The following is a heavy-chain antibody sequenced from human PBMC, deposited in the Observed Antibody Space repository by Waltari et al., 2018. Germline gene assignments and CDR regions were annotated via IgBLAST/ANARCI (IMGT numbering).Heavy chain of an antibody. D-gene: IGHD2-2*02. V-gene: IGHV3-30*18. CDR1: GFTFSSYG. CDR2: ISYDGSNK. CDR3: AKDVPTNIVVVPAAINPPWGYGMDV. Sequence: QVQLVESGGGVVQPGRSLRLSCAASGFTFSSYGMHWVRQAPGKGLEWVAVISYDGSNKYYADSVKGRFTISRDNSKNTLYLQMNSLRAEDTAVYYCAKDVPTNIVVVPAAINPPWGYGMDVWGQGTTVTVSS. J-gene: IGHJ6*02.